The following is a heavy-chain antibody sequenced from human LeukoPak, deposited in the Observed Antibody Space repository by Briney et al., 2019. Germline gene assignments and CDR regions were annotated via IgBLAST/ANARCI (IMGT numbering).Heavy chain of an antibody. J-gene: IGHJ6*02. V-gene: IGHV1-2*06. CDR2: INPNSGDT. CDR3: ARGVADVVVVPAAKYYYYGMDV. Sequence: ASVKVSCKASGYTFTGYHIHWVRQAPGQGLEWMGRINPNSGDTNYAQKFQGRVTMTRDTSISTAYMELSRLRSDDTAVYYCARGVADVVVVPAAKYYYYGMDVWGQGTTVTVSS. D-gene: IGHD2-2*01. CDR1: GYTFTGYH.